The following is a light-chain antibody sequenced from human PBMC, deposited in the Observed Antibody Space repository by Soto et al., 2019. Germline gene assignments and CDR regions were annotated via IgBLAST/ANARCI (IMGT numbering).Light chain of an antibody. V-gene: IGLV2-14*01. CDR3: SSYTSSSTLVV. CDR1: RSDGGGYNY. Sequence: QSVLTQPASVSGSPGQSITITCTETRSDGGGYNYVSWYQQHPGKAPKLMIYDVSNRPSGVSNRFSGSKSGNTASLTISGLQAEDEADYYCSSYTSSSTLVVFGGGTKLTVL. CDR2: DVS. J-gene: IGLJ2*01.